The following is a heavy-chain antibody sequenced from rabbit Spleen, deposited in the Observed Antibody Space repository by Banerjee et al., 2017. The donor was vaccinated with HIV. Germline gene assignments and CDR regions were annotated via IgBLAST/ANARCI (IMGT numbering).Heavy chain of an antibody. D-gene: IGHD6-1*01. CDR2: INTATAKG. V-gene: IGHV1S45*01. J-gene: IGHJ4*01. CDR3: ARVGGVGVYGYATL. CDR1: GFSFSDRDV. Sequence: QEQLVESGGGLVKPEGSLTLTCKASGFSFSDRDVMCWVRQAPGKGLEWIACINTATAKGVYASWVNGRFTISKTSSTTLTLQMTSLTAADTATYFCARVGGVGVYGYATLWGQGTLVTVS.